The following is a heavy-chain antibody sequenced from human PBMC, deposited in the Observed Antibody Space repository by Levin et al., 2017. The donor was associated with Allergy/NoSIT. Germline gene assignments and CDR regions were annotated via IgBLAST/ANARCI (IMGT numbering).Heavy chain of an antibody. D-gene: IGHD6-13*01. CDR1: GFTFSSYW. CDR2: IKQDGSEK. CDR3: ARDSGYSSSWLQVHAEYFQH. V-gene: IGHV3-7*01. Sequence: LSLTCAASGFTFSSYWMSWVRQAPGKGLEWVANIKQDGSEKYYVDSVKGRFTISRDNAKNSLYLQMNSLRAEDTAVYYCARDSGYSSSWLQVHAEYFQHWGQGTLVTVSS. J-gene: IGHJ1*01.